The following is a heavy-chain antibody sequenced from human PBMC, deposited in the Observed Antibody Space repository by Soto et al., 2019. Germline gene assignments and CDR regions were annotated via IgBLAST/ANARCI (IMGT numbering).Heavy chain of an antibody. Sequence: EVQLVESGGGLVQPGGSLRLSCVDSGFTFSSYWMSWFRQAPVKGLGWVGNIKQDGSEENYVGSVKGRFTISRDNAKNALCLPLNSMRAEDTAVSYWARITSSGRGWDVWGQGTTVVVSS. D-gene: IGHD3-10*01. CDR1: GFTFSSYW. CDR3: ARITSSGRGWDV. CDR2: IKQDGSEE. J-gene: IGHJ6*02. V-gene: IGHV3-7*01.